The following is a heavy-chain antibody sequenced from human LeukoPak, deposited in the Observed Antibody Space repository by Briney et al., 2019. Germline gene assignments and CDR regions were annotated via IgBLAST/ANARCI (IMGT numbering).Heavy chain of an antibody. CDR3: ARGGGYSSSPPED. Sequence: GGSLRLSCAASGLTFSNYAMHWVRQAPGKGLEHVSATSGNGFGTYYANSVKGRFTISRDNSENTLFLQMGSLRAEDMAVYYCARGGGYSSSPPEDWGQGTLVTVSS. J-gene: IGHJ4*02. V-gene: IGHV3-64*01. CDR1: GLTFSNYA. CDR2: TSGNGFGT. D-gene: IGHD6-6*01.